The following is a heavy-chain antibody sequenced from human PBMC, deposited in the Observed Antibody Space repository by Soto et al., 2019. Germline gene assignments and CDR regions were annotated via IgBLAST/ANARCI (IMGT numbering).Heavy chain of an antibody. Sequence: GASVKVSCKASGYTFTGYYMHWVRQAPGQGLEWMGWINPNSGGTNYAQKFQGRVTMTRDTSISTAYMELSRLRSDDTAVYYCARDFRIVVVSFGMDVWGQGTTVTVSS. J-gene: IGHJ6*02. CDR1: GYTFTGYY. CDR3: ARDFRIVVVSFGMDV. CDR2: INPNSGGT. D-gene: IGHD3-22*01. V-gene: IGHV1-2*02.